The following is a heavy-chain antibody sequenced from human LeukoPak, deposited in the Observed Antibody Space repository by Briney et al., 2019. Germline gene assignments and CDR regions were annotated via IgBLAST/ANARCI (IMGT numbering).Heavy chain of an antibody. CDR1: GYTSTSYD. CDR2: MNPNSGNT. V-gene: IGHV1-8*01. CDR3: ARPAQPYLYYYGSGSSAYYFDY. D-gene: IGHD3-10*01. Sequence: GASVKVSCKASGYTSTSYDINWVRQATGQGLEWMGWMNPNSGNTGYAQKFQGRVTMTRNTSISTAYMELSSLRSEDTAVYYCARPAQPYLYYYGSGSSAYYFDYWGQGTLVTVSS. J-gene: IGHJ4*02.